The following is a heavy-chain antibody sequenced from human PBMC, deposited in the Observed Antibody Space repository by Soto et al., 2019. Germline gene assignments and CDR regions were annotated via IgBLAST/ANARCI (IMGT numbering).Heavy chain of an antibody. V-gene: IGHV4-34*01. CDR2: INHSGST. D-gene: IGHD2-15*01. CDR3: ARASVVVAATAIDY. Sequence: SETLSLTCAVYVGSFSGYYWSWIRQPPGKGLEWIGEINHSGSTNYNPSLKSRVTISVDTSKNQFSLKLSSVTAADTAVYYCARASVVVAATAIDYWGQGTLVTVSS. CDR1: VGSFSGYY. J-gene: IGHJ4*02.